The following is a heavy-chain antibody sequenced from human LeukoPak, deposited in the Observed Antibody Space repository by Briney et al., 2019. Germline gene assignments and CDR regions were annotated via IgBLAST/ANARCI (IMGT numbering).Heavy chain of an antibody. V-gene: IGHV3-74*01. Sequence: GGSLRLSCVASGFTYSSYWMHWVRQAPGKGLVWVSRINSDGSSTNYADSVKGRFTISRDNSKTTLYLQMNSLRAEDTAVYYCARGSGRELPSEHFQDWGQGTLVTVSS. CDR1: GFTYSSYW. CDR3: ARGSGRELPSEHFQD. CDR2: INSDGSST. D-gene: IGHD1-26*01. J-gene: IGHJ1*01.